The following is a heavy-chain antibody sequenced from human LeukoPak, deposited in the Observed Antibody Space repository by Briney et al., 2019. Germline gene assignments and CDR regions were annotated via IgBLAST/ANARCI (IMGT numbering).Heavy chain of an antibody. D-gene: IGHD2-15*01. V-gene: IGHV3-23*01. J-gene: IGHJ4*02. CDR3: AKVVRSAVVATYDY. CDR2: IIPSGHTT. Sequence: RSGGSLRLSCVASGFTFSSHGMNWVRQAPGKGLEWVSGIIPSGHTTYYADSVRGRFTISRDNSRNTVYLQMNSLRAEDTAVYYCAKVVRSAVVATYDYWGQGTLVTVSS. CDR1: GFTFSSHG.